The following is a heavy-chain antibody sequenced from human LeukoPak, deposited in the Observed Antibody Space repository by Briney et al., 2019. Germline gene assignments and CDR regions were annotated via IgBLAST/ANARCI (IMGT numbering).Heavy chain of an antibody. Sequence: PSETLSLTCAVSGGSISSSNWWSWVRQPPGKGLEWIGEIYHSGSTNYNPSLKSRVTISVDTSKNQFSLKLSSVTAADTAVYYCARLGGKTSDGDLFDYWGQGTLVTVSS. CDR2: IYHSGST. CDR3: ARLGGKTSDGDLFDY. CDR1: GGSISSSNW. J-gene: IGHJ4*02. V-gene: IGHV4-4*02. D-gene: IGHD3-16*01.